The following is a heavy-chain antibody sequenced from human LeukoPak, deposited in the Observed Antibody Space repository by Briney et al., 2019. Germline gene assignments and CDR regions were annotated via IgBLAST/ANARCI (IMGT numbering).Heavy chain of an antibody. Sequence: PSETLSLTCGISGASVRSHFWSWIRQTPGMSLEWIGYISNRGSTAYNPSPRSRVTISVDAPKNEVSLNVRSVSPADTAVYYCAKDVSGTYYAFDVWGQGRTV. CDR1: GASVRSHF. CDR2: ISNRGST. CDR3: AKDVSGTYYAFDV. J-gene: IGHJ3*01. D-gene: IGHD3-22*01. V-gene: IGHV4-59*02.